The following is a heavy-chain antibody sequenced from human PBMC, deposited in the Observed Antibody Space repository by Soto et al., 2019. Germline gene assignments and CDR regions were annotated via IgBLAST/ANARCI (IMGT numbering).Heavy chain of an antibody. Sequence: GGSMRLSCAASGFTFSNACMSWVRQAPGKGLEWVGRIKSKTDGGTTDYAAPVKGRFTISRDDSKNTLYPQMNSLKTEDTAVYYCTTVEPTYYDYIWGSYRSPSGYWGQGTLVTVSS. V-gene: IGHV3-15*01. CDR1: GFTFSNAC. CDR3: TTVEPTYYDYIWGSYRSPSGY. J-gene: IGHJ4*02. D-gene: IGHD3-16*02. CDR2: IKSKTDGGTT.